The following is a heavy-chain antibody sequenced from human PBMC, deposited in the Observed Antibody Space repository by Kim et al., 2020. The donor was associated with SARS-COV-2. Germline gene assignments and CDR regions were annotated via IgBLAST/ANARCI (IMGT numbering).Heavy chain of an antibody. Sequence: YNPSLKSRITISVDTSKNQFSLKLSSVTAADTAVYYCARHSSGYYSPLHYWGQGTLVTVSS. J-gene: IGHJ4*02. CDR3: ARHSSGYYSPLHY. D-gene: IGHD3-22*01. V-gene: IGHV4-39*01.